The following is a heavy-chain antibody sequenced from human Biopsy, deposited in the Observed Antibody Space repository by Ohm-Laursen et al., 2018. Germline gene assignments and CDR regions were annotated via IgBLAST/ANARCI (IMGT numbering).Heavy chain of an antibody. CDR2: ISPSGATT. D-gene: IGHD4-17*01. J-gene: IGHJ6*02. CDR3: AKDLGLNYSDRFLFYYGMDV. CDR1: GNTFATYH. V-gene: IGHV1-46*01. Sequence: GASVKVSCKASGNTFATYHIHWVRQAPGQGLEWMGVISPSGATTSFSQKFQGRITMTRDTSTGTVYMDLNSLGSEDTALYYCAKDLGLNYSDRFLFYYGMDVWGRGTTVTVSS.